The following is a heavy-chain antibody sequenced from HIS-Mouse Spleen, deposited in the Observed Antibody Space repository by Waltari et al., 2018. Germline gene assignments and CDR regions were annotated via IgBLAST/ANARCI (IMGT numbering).Heavy chain of an antibody. V-gene: IGHV4-34*01. CDR3: ARVNSSFDY. CDR1: GGSFSGYY. J-gene: IGHJ4*02. Sequence: QVQLQQWGAGLFKPSETLSLSCAVYGGSFSGYYGSWSRQPPGKGLEWIGEIDHSGSTNDNPSLKSRVTTSVDTSKNQCSLKLSSVTAADTAVYYCARVNSSFDYWGQGTLVTVSS. CDR2: IDHSGST. D-gene: IGHD6-13*01.